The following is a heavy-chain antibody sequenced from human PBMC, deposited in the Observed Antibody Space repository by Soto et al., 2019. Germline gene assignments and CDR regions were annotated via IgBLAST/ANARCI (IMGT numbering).Heavy chain of an antibody. D-gene: IGHD2-2*01. J-gene: IGHJ3*02. Sequence: GGSLRFSCAASGFTFSNYGMHWVRQAPGKGLEWVALIWFDGSDKYYADSVKGRFTMSRDNSKNTVYLQMNSLRAEDTAMYYCARLYCSSPSCYSVGAFEIRGQGTMVTVSS. V-gene: IGHV3-33*01. CDR3: ARLYCSSPSCYSVGAFEI. CDR2: IWFDGSDK. CDR1: GFTFSNYG.